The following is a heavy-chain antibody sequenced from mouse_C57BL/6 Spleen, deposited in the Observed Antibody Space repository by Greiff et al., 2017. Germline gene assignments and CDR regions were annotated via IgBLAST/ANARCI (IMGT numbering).Heavy chain of an antibody. CDR3: ARPSNYAYYFDY. D-gene: IGHD2-5*01. CDR1: GFTFSDYG. V-gene: IGHV5-17*01. J-gene: IGHJ2*01. CDR2: ISSGSSTI. Sequence: EVKLMESGGGLVKPGGSLKLSCAASGFTFSDYGMHWVRQAPEKGLEWVAYISSGSSTIYYADTVKGRFTISRDNAKNTLFLQMTSLRSEDTAMYYCARPSNYAYYFDYWGQGTTLTVSS.